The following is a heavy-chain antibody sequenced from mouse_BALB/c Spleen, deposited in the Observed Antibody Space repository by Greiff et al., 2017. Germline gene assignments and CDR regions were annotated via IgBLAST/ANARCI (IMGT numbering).Heavy chain of an antibody. CDR3: ARGWLLRAMDY. CDR1: GYTFTSYW. V-gene: IGHV1S81*02. Sequence: QVQLQQPGAELVKPGASVKLSCTASGYTFTSYWMYWVQQRPGQGLEWIGEINPSNGRTNYNEKFKSKATLTVDKSSSTAYMQLSSLTSEDSAVYYCARGWLLRAMDYWGQGTSVTVSS. J-gene: IGHJ4*01. CDR2: INPSNGRT. D-gene: IGHD2-3*01.